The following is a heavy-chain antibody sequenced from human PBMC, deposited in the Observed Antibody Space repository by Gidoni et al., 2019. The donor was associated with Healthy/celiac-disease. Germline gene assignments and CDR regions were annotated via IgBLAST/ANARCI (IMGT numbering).Heavy chain of an antibody. J-gene: IGHJ4*02. D-gene: IGHD3-10*01. Sequence: EVQLVESGGGLVQPGGSLRLSCAASGFTFSSYWMSWVRQAPGKGLEWVANIKQDGSEKYYVDSVKGRFTISRDNAKNSLYLQMNSLRAEDTAVYYCARATYYYGSEFDYWGQGTLVTVSS. CDR2: IKQDGSEK. V-gene: IGHV3-7*03. CDR1: GFTFSSYW. CDR3: ARATYYYGSEFDY.